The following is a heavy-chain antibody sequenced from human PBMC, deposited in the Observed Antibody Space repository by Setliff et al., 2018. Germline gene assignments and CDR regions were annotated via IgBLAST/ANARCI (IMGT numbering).Heavy chain of an antibody. CDR3: TTGATI. CDR1: GFTFSSYA. CDR2: ISATGGAT. V-gene: IGHV3-23*01. J-gene: IGHJ3*02. Sequence: PGESLKISCAASGFTFSSYAMSWVRQAPGKGLEWVSAISATGGATYYADSVKGRFTIFRDNSKNSLYLQMNDLRAEDTAVYYCTTGATIWGQGTMVTVSS.